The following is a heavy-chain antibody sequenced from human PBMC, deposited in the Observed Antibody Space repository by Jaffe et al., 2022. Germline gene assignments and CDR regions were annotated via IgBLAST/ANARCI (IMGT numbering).Heavy chain of an antibody. D-gene: IGHD1-7*01. V-gene: IGHV4-61*01. CDR2: IYYSGST. J-gene: IGHJ6*03. CDR3: AREELELSNYYYYYYMDV. Sequence: QVQLQESGPGLVKPSETLSLTCTVSGGSVSSGSYYWSWIRQPPGKGLEWIGYIYYSGSTNYNPSLKSRVTISVDTSKNQFSLKLSSVTAADTAVYYCAREELELSNYYYYYYMDVWGKGTTVTVSS. CDR1: GGSVSSGSYY.